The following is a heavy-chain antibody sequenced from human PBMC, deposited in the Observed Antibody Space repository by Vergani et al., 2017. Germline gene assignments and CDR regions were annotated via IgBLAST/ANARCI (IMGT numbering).Heavy chain of an antibody. V-gene: IGHV3-9*01. CDR1: GFTFDDYA. CDR2: ISWNSGSI. Sequence: EVQLVESGGGLVQPGRSLRLSCAASGFTFDDYAMHWVRQAPGKGLEWVSGISWNSGSIGYADSVKGRFTISRDNAKNSLYLQMNSLRAEDTALYYCAKDIRKTYYYYGMDVWGQGTTVTVSS. CDR3: AKDIRKTYYYYGMDV. J-gene: IGHJ6*02.